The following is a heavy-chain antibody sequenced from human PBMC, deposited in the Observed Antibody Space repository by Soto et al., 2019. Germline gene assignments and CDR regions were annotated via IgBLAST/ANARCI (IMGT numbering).Heavy chain of an antibody. J-gene: IGHJ4*02. D-gene: IGHD2-2*01. CDR1: GDSISTNKW. V-gene: IGHV4-4*02. CDR2: VYHNGLT. CDR3: ERGVEVPAESDRFDY. Sequence: SETLSLTCAVSGDSISTNKWWSWVRQPPGKGLEWIGEVYHNGLTNYNASLKSRVTMSVDTSKNQFSLKLTSVTAADTAIYYCERGVEVPAESDRFDYWGQGTLVTVSS.